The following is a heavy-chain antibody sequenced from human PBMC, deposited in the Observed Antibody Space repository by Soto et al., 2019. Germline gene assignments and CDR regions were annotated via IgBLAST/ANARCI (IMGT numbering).Heavy chain of an antibody. V-gene: IGHV1-69*01. CDR1: GGTFSSYA. CDR3: ARDLDYDSSGYYPRYYYYGMDV. J-gene: IGHJ6*02. CDR2: IIPIFGTA. Sequence: QVQLVQSGAEVKKPGSSVKVSCKASGGTFSSYAISWVRQAPGQGLEWMGGIIPIFGTANYAQKFQGRVTITADESTSTAYMELSSLRSEDTAVYYCARDLDYDSSGYYPRYYYYGMDVWGQGTTVTASS. D-gene: IGHD3-22*01.